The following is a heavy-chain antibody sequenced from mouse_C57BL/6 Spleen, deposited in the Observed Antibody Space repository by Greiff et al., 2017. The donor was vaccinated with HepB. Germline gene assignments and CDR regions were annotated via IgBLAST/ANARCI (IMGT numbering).Heavy chain of an antibody. D-gene: IGHD4-1*01. CDR3: TRWDWGYYFDY. J-gene: IGHJ2*01. V-gene: IGHV1-15*01. Sequence: QVHVKQSGAELVRPGASVTLSCKASGYTFTDYEMHWVKQTPVHGLEWIGAIDPETGGTAYNQKFKGKAILTADKSSSTAYMELRSLTSEDSAVYYCTRWDWGYYFDYWGQGTTLTVSS. CDR1: GYTFTDYE. CDR2: IDPETGGT.